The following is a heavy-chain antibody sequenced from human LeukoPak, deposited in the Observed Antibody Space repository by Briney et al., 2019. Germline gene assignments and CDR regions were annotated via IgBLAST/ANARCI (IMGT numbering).Heavy chain of an antibody. CDR3: ARDARCSSTSCQGWFDP. CDR1: GGSISSGSYY. CDR2: IYTSGST. Sequence: TLSLTCTVSGGSISSGSYYWSWIRQPAGKGLEWIGRIYTSGSTNYNPSLKSRVTISVDTSTNQFSLKLSSVTAADTAVYYCARDARCSSTSCQGWFDPWGQGTLVTVSS. D-gene: IGHD2-2*01. J-gene: IGHJ5*02. V-gene: IGHV4-61*02.